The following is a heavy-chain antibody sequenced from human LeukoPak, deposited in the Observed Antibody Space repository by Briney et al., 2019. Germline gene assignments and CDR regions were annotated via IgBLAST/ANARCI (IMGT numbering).Heavy chain of an antibody. Sequence: PGGSLRLSCAASGFTFSSYGMHWVRQAPGKGLEWVAFIPYDGSNKYYADSVKGRFTISRDNSKNTLYLQMNSLRSEDTAVYYCAKSVKDASDFDSWGQGTLVTVSS. CDR1: GFTFSSYG. CDR3: AKSVKDASDFDS. D-gene: IGHD5-24*01. CDR2: IPYDGSNK. V-gene: IGHV3-30*02. J-gene: IGHJ4*02.